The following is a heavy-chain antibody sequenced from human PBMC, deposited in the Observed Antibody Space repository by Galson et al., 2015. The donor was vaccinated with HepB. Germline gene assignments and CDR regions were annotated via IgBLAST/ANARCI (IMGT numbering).Heavy chain of an antibody. D-gene: IGHD3-10*01. CDR2: IRSSIDYT. V-gene: IGHV3-11*06. Sequence: SLRLSCAAFGFTPSDHYMSWIRQAPGKGLEWVAHIRSSIDYTDYADAVKGRFDVSVDYAEKSLVLQMHSLRVEDTAVYFCARAPVNFGDYYGPMLDYWGQGP. CDR1: GFTPSDHY. CDR3: ARAPVNFGDYYGPMLDY. J-gene: IGHJ4*02.